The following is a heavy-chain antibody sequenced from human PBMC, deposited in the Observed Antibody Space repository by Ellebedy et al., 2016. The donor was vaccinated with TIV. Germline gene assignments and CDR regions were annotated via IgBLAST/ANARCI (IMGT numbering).Heavy chain of an antibody. CDR2: IKQDGSEK. CDR1: GFAFSSYW. CDR3: ASNPTELLLAFDI. Sequence: GESLKISCVASGFAFSSYWMTWVRQAPGKGLEWVANIKQDGSEKWYVDSVKGRFTISRDNAKNSLYLQVNSLTAEDTAVYYCASNPTELLLAFDIWGQGTMVTVSS. D-gene: IGHD1-26*01. V-gene: IGHV3-7*01. J-gene: IGHJ3*02.